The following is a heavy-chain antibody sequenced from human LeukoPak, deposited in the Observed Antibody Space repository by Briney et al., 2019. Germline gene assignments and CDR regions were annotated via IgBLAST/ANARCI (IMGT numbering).Heavy chain of an antibody. V-gene: IGHV1-8*03. CDR2: MNPNSGNT. CDR3: ARVRRFLEWLAFGPDAFDI. D-gene: IGHD3-3*01. CDR1: GYTFTSYD. Sequence: ASVKVSCKASGYTFTSYDINWVRQATGQGLEWMGWMNPNSGNTGYAQKFQGRVTITRNTSISTAYMGLSSLRSEDTAVYYCARVRRFLEWLAFGPDAFDIWGQGTMVTVSS. J-gene: IGHJ3*02.